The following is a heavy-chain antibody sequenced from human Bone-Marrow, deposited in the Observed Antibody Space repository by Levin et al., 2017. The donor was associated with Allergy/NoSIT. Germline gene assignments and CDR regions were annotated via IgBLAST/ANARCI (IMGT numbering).Heavy chain of an antibody. CDR3: AGQRIVRGIILSQIDY. Sequence: SQTLSLTCTVSTGSISSSYWNWIRPPPGKGLEWIGHIYYSGSTNYNPSLKSRLTISVDTSKNQFSLNLTSVTAADTAMYYCAGQRIVRGIILSQIDYWGQGTLVTVSS. J-gene: IGHJ4*02. CDR2: IYYSGST. V-gene: IGHV4-59*01. CDR1: TGSISSSY. D-gene: IGHD3-10*02.